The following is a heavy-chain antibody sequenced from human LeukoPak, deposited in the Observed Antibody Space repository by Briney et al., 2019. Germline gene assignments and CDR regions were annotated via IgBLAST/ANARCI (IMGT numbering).Heavy chain of an antibody. CDR3: ARAFSAWPHAFDI. V-gene: IGHV4-59*13. D-gene: IGHD6-19*01. Sequence: SETLSLSCTVSGGYISTYYWGWVRQTPGQGLAGLGYISYSGTTTYSPSLQSRVTISLDTSENQFSLRLNSLTAADTAVYYCARAFSAWPHAFDIWGQGTMVTVSS. CDR1: GGYISTYY. CDR2: ISYSGTT. J-gene: IGHJ3*02.